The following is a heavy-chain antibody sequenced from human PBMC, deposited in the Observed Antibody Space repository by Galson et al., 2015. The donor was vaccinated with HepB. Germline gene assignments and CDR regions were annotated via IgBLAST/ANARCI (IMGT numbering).Heavy chain of an antibody. J-gene: IGHJ4*02. CDR1: GFSFGDYA. CDR2: ISWNNDYI. V-gene: IGHV3-9*01. Sequence: SLRLSCAASGFSFGDYAMHWVRQAPGKGLEWVSGISWNNDYIGYADSVKGRFTISRDNGKNSLYLQMNSLRVEDTALYYCARDKAQALRYNGYDWNLDNWGQGTLVTVSS. D-gene: IGHD5-12*01. CDR3: ARDKAQALRYNGYDWNLDN.